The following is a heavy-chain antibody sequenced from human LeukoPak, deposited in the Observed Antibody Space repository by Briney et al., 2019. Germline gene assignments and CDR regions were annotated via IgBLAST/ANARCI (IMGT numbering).Heavy chain of an antibody. V-gene: IGHV3-64D*09. D-gene: IGHD6-19*01. CDR2: ISSDGGST. J-gene: IGHJ4*02. Sequence: GGSLRLSCSASGFTFSWYAMHWVRQAPGKGLEYVSTISSDGGSTYYADSVKGRFTISRDNSKNTLYLQMSSLRAEDTAVYYCVKGSSGWYEGYFDYWGQGTLVTVSS. CDR3: VKGSSGWYEGYFDY. CDR1: GFTFSWYA.